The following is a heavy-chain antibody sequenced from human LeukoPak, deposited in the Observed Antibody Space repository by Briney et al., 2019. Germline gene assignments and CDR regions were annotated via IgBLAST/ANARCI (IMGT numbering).Heavy chain of an antibody. D-gene: IGHD2-21*01. CDR3: AKETYCGGDCYSGFDY. CDR2: ISGSGGST. CDR1: GFTVSSTY. J-gene: IGHJ4*02. Sequence: GGSLRLSCAASGFTVSSTYMSWVRQAPGKGLEWVSAISGSGGSTYYADSVKGRFTISRDNSKNTLYLQMNSLRAEDTAVYYCAKETYCGGDCYSGFDYWGQGTLVTVSS. V-gene: IGHV3-23*01.